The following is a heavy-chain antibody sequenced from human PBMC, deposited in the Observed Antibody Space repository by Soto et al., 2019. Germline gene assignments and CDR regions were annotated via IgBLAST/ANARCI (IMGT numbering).Heavy chain of an antibody. D-gene: IGHD3-22*01. V-gene: IGHV3-64*04. CDR3: ARDRWYYYDSSGLEDDAFDI. Sequence: GGSLRLSCSASGFTFSEYSMHWVRQAPGKGLQYVSTISSDGDITYYADSVKGRFTISRDNSKNTLYLQMNSLRDEDTAVYYCARDRWYYYDSSGLEDDAFDIWGQGTMVTVSS. J-gene: IGHJ3*02. CDR1: GFTFSEYS. CDR2: ISSDGDIT.